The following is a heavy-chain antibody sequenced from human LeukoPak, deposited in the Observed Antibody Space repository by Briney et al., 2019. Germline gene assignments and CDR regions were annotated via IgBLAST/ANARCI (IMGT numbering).Heavy chain of an antibody. CDR3: AKEERYYGSGGRYGMDV. CDR2: VSYGGDNK. Sequence: GGSLRLSCAASGFTFSGYAMHWVRQAPGKGLEWVAVVSYGGDNKYYADSVKGRFTISRDNSKNTLYLQMNSLRAEDTAVYYCAKEERYYGSGGRYGMDVWGKGTTVTVSS. V-gene: IGHV3-30*04. J-gene: IGHJ6*04. CDR1: GFTFSGYA. D-gene: IGHD3-10*01.